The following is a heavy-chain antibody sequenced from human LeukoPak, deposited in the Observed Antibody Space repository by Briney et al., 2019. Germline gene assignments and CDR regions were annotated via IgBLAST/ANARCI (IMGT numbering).Heavy chain of an antibody. J-gene: IGHJ3*02. Sequence: PGGSLRLSCAASGFTFSSYAMSWVRQAPGKGLEWVSAISGSGGSTYYADSVKGRFTVSRDNSKNTLYLQMNSLRAEDTAVYYCAKKMGYNSGAFDIWGQGTMVTVSS. CDR3: AKKMGYNSGAFDI. D-gene: IGHD1-20*01. CDR2: ISGSGGST. V-gene: IGHV3-23*01. CDR1: GFTFSSYA.